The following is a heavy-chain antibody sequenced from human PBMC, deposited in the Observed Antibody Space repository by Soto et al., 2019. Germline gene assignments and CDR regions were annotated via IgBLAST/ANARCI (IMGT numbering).Heavy chain of an antibody. Sequence: SVKVSCKASGGTFSSYTISGVRQAPGQGLEWMGRIIPILGIANYAQKFQGRVTITADKSTSTAYMELSSLRSEDTAVYYCAVTQLAYCGGDCPRRNNWFDPWGQGTLVTVSS. CDR2: IIPILGIA. CDR1: GGTFSSYT. J-gene: IGHJ5*02. CDR3: AVTQLAYCGGDCPRRNNWFDP. V-gene: IGHV1-69*02. D-gene: IGHD2-21*02.